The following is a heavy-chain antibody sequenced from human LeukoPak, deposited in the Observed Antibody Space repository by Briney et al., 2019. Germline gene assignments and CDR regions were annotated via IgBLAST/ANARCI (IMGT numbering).Heavy chain of an antibody. Sequence: GGSLRLSCAASGFTVSSNYMSWVRQAPGKGLEWVSVIYSGGSTYYADSVKGRFTISRDNSKNTLYLQMNSLRAEDTAVYYCARGAALVPIHSSSWRPFDYWGQGTLVTVSS. V-gene: IGHV3-66*01. D-gene: IGHD6-13*01. CDR1: GFTVSSNY. CDR2: IYSGGST. J-gene: IGHJ4*02. CDR3: ARGAALVPIHSSSWRPFDY.